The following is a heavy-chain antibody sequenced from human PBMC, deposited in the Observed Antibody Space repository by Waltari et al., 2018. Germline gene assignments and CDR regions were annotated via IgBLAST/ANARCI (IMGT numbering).Heavy chain of an antibody. CDR1: GGSLSSGGYY. CDR2: LYYRWSI. J-gene: IGHJ3*02. Sequence: QVQLQESGPGLVKPSQTLSLTCTVSGGSLSSGGYYWSWIRQHPGKGLGWIGYLYYRWSIDSNPSLMSRVTISVDTSKTQFALKLSSVTAADTAVYYCARVRPGDRGKAFDIWGQGTMVTVSS. V-gene: IGHV4-31*03. CDR3: ARVRPGDRGKAFDI. D-gene: IGHD3-16*01.